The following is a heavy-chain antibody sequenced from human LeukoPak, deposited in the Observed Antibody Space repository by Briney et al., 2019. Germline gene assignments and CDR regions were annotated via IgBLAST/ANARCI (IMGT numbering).Heavy chain of an antibody. CDR2: IKQDGSEK. CDR1: GVTFSSYW. D-gene: IGHD3-3*01. J-gene: IGHJ4*02. CDR3: ARVYYDFWSGYPYYFDY. Sequence: GGSLRLSCAASGVTFSSYWMSWVRQAPGKGLEWVANIKQDGSEKYYVDSVKGRFTISRDNAKNSLYLQMNSLRAEDTAVYYCARVYYDFWSGYPYYFDYWGQGTLVTVSS. V-gene: IGHV3-7*03.